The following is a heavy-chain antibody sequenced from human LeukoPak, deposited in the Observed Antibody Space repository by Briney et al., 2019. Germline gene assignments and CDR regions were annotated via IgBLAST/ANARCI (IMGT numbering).Heavy chain of an antibody. D-gene: IGHD5-12*01. V-gene: IGHV3-30*18. CDR3: AKSVASDAY. CDR2: ISFNGSNK. Sequence: PGRSLRLSCAASGFTFKNYGMHWVRQAPGKGLEWVAVISFNGSNKYYADFVKGRFTISSDNSKNTLSLQMNGLIPEDTAVYYCAKSVASDAYWGQGTLVTVSS. J-gene: IGHJ4*02. CDR1: GFTFKNYG.